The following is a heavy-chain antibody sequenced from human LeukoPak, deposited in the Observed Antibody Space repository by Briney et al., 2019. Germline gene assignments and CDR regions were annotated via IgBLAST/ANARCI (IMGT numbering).Heavy chain of an antibody. CDR2: INPSGGST. CDR1: GYTFTSYY. J-gene: IGHJ6*02. D-gene: IGHD4-17*01. CDR3: ARDGYGDYVPDGMDV. Sequence: ASVKVSCKASGYTFTSYYMHWVRQAPGQGLEWMGIINPSGGSTSYAQKFQGRVTMTRDTSTSTVYMELSSLRSEDTAVYYCARDGYGDYVPDGMDVWGQGTTVTASS. V-gene: IGHV1-46*01.